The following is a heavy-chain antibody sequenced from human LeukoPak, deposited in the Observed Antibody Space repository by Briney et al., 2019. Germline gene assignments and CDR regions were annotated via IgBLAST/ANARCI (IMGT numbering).Heavy chain of an antibody. D-gene: IGHD2-2*01. J-gene: IGHJ5*02. V-gene: IGHV4-59*01. Sequence: SETLSLTCTVSGGSISSYYWSWIRQPPGKGLEWIGYIYYSGSTNYNPSLKSRVTISVDTSKNQFSLKLSSVTAADTAVYYCARDIPRRFCSSTSCYSTWFDPWGQGTLVTVSS. CDR1: GGSISSYY. CDR2: IYYSGST. CDR3: ARDIPRRFCSSTSCYSTWFDP.